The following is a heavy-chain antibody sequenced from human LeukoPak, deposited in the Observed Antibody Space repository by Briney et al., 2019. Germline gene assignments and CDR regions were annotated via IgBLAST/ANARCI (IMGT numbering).Heavy chain of an antibody. CDR1: GFTFSSYW. CDR2: IKQDGSEK. V-gene: IGHV3-7*01. Sequence: GGSLRLSCAASGFTFSSYWMSWVRQAPGKGLEWVANIKQDGSEKYYVDSVKGRFTISRDNAKNSLYLQINSLRAEDTAVYYCARESGYKGLGFDYWGQGTLVTVSS. D-gene: IGHD5-12*01. J-gene: IGHJ4*02. CDR3: ARESGYKGLGFDY.